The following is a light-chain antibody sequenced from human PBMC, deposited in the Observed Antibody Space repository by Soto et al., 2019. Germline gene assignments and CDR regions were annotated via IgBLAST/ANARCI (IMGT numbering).Light chain of an antibody. J-gene: IGKJ1*01. CDR2: WAS. V-gene: IGKV4-1*01. CDR3: QQYDTTPWT. Sequence: DIVMTESPDSPAVSLGERATINCKSSQNVLYSSNNKNYLSWHQQKTGQPPKLLIYWASTRESGVPDRFSGSGYGTDFTLTISSLQAEDVSVYYCQQYDTTPWTVGQGNKVEIK. CDR1: QNVLYSSNNKNY.